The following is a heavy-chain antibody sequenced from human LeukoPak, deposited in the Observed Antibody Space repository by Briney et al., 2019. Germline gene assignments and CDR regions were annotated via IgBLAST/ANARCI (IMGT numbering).Heavy chain of an antibody. Sequence: GGSLRLSCAASGFTLSSYSMNWVRQAPGKGLEWVSDITGSSGNTFYADSVKGRFTIFRDSSKNSMYLQINSLRAEDSAVYYCAKELSSSWQIDYWGQGTLVTFSS. D-gene: IGHD6-13*01. CDR3: AKELSSSWQIDY. CDR1: GFTLSSYS. CDR2: ITGSSGNT. J-gene: IGHJ4*02. V-gene: IGHV3-23*01.